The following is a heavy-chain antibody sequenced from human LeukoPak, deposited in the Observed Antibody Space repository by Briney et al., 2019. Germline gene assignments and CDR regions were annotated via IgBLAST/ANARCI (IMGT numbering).Heavy chain of an antibody. V-gene: IGHV4-34*01. CDR1: GGSFSGYY. D-gene: IGHD3-10*01. J-gene: IGHJ6*03. Sequence: RPSETLSLTCAVYGGSFSGYYWSWIRQPPGKGLEWIGKINHSGSTNYNPSLKSRVTISVDTSKNQFSLKLSSVTAADTAVYYCARGKTMVRGVIARPYYYYYMDVWGKGTTVTVSS. CDR2: INHSGST. CDR3: ARGKTMVRGVIARPYYYYYMDV.